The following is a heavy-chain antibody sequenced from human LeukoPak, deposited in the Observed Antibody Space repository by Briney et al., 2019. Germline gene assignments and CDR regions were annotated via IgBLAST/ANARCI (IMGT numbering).Heavy chain of an antibody. CDR3: AKGPSSAWSSFDY. CDR1: KFPLSGYA. CDR2: ISGGDGYT. D-gene: IGHD6-19*01. V-gene: IGHV3-23*01. Sequence: GGSLRLSCAASKFPLSGYAMSWVRQAPGKGLEWVSGISGGDGYTYYADSVKGLFTISRDISTNTLYLQMNSLRVEDTAVYFCAKGPSSAWSSFDYWGQGTLVTVSS. J-gene: IGHJ4*02.